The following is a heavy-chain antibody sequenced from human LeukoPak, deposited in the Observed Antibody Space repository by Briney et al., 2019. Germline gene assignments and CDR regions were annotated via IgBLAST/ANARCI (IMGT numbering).Heavy chain of an antibody. Sequence: GGSLRLSCAASGFTFSSYGMSWVRQAPGKGLEWVSAISGSGGSTYYADSVKGRFTISRDNSKNTLYLQMNSLRAEDTAVYYCAKDPYYDSSGYGDYWGQGTLVTVSS. J-gene: IGHJ4*02. D-gene: IGHD3-22*01. CDR1: GFTFSSYG. CDR2: ISGSGGST. V-gene: IGHV3-23*01. CDR3: AKDPYYDSSGYGDY.